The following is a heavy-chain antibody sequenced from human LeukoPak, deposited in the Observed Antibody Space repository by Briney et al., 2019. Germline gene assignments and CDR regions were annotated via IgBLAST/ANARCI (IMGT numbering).Heavy chain of an antibody. D-gene: IGHD2-15*01. CDR1: GFTFSSSA. V-gene: IGHV3-23*01. J-gene: IGHJ4*02. CDR2: TSGNGGST. Sequence: GGSLRLSCEGSGFTFSSSAMSWVRQAPGKGLEWVSATSGNGGSTYYTDSVKGRFTISRDNSKNTLYLQMNSLRAEDTAVYFCARSVYYFDFWGQGTLVTVSS. CDR3: ARSVYYFDF.